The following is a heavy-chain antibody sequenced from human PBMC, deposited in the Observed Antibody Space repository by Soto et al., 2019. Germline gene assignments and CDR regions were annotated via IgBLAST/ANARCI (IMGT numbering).Heavy chain of an antibody. V-gene: IGHV3-30*18. CDR3: AKGLIAAAGTPSYFDY. D-gene: IGHD6-13*01. CDR2: ISYDGSNK. Sequence: QVQLVESGGGVVQPGRSLRLSCAASGFSFNSYGMHWVRQAPGKGLEWVAVISYDGSNKYYADSVKGRFTISRDNSKNTLYLQMNSLRADDTAVYYCAKGLIAAAGTPSYFDYWGQGTLVTVSS. CDR1: GFSFNSYG. J-gene: IGHJ4*02.